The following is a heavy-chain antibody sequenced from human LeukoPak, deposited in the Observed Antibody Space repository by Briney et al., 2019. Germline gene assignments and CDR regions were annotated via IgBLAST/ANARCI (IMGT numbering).Heavy chain of an antibody. CDR3: AKTRGRGHVDPGTSGYINY. CDR1: GGSISGRY. Sequence: SETLSLTCAVSGGSISGRYWSWIRQPPGKGLEWIANWRYDGSPNYTPSLESRATISLDTSKNQFSLRMTSVTAADTAVYYCAKTRGRGHVDPGTSGYINYWGQGILVSVSS. V-gene: IGHV4-59*08. CDR2: WRYDGSP. J-gene: IGHJ4*02. D-gene: IGHD3-22*01.